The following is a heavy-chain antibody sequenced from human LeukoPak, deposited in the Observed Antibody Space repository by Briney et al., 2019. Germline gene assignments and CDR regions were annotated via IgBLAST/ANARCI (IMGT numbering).Heavy chain of an antibody. CDR2: ISYDGSNK. V-gene: IGHV3-30*04. D-gene: IGHD3-22*01. CDR1: GFTFSSYA. J-gene: IGHJ4*02. CDR3: ARKQYYYDSSGYTDY. Sequence: GGSLRLSSAASGFTFSSYAMHWVRQAPGKGLEWVAVISYDGSNKYYAESVKGRFTISRDNSKNTLYLQMNSLRGEDTAVYYYARKQYYYDSSGYTDYWGQGTLVTVSS.